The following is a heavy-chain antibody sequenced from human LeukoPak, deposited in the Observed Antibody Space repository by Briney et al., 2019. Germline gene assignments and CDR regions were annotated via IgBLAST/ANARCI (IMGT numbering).Heavy chain of an antibody. CDR3: ATAGARFLEDYYGMDV. CDR2: FDPGDGET. CDR1: GYTLTELS. J-gene: IGHJ6*02. Sequence: ASVKVSCKVSGYTLTELSMHWVRQAPGKGLEWMGGFDPGDGETIYAQKFQGRVTMTEDTSTDTAYMELSSLRSEDTAVYYCATAGARFLEDYYGMDVWGQGTTVTVSS. V-gene: IGHV1-24*01. D-gene: IGHD3-3*01.